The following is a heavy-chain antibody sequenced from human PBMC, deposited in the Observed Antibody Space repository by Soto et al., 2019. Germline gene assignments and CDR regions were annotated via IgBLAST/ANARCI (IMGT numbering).Heavy chain of an antibody. Sequence: SETLSLTCAVYGGSFSGYYWSWIRQPPGKGLEWIGEINHSGSTNYNPSLRSRVTISVDTSKNQFSLKLSSVTAADTAVYYCARALSYDFWSGYRNNYGMDVWGQGTTVTVSS. D-gene: IGHD3-3*01. CDR3: ARALSYDFWSGYRNNYGMDV. CDR1: GGSFSGYY. CDR2: INHSGST. V-gene: IGHV4-34*01. J-gene: IGHJ6*02.